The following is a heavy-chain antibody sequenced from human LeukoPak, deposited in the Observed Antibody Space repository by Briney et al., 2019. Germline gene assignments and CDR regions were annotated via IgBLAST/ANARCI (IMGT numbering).Heavy chain of an antibody. CDR2: FDPEDGET. V-gene: IGHV1-24*01. CDR1: GYTLTELS. J-gene: IGHJ4*02. D-gene: IGHD6-6*01. Sequence: ASVKVSCKVSGYTLTELSMHWVRQAPGKGLEWMGGFDPEDGETIYAQKFQGRVTMTEDTSTDTAYMELSSLRSEDTAVYYCARGEYSSSDFDYWGQGTLVTVSS. CDR3: ARGEYSSSDFDY.